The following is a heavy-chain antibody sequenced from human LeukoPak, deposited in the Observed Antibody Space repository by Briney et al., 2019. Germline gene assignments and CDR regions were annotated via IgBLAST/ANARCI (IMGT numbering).Heavy chain of an antibody. V-gene: IGHV1-46*01. Sequence: ASVKVSCKASGYTFTSYYMHWVRQAPGQGLEWMGIINPSGGSTSYAQKFQGGVTMTRDTSTSTVYMELSSLRSEDTAVYYCARGDYSSSWYENAFDIWGQGTMVTVSS. J-gene: IGHJ3*02. CDR3: ARGDYSSSWYENAFDI. D-gene: IGHD6-13*01. CDR1: GYTFTSYY. CDR2: INPSGGST.